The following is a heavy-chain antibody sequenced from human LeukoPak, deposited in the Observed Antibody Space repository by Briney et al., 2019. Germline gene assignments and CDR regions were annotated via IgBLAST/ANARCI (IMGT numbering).Heavy chain of an antibody. Sequence: SETLSLTCTVSGGSISSSSYYWGWIRQPPGKGLEWIGSIYYSGSTYYNPSLKSRVTISVDTSKNQFSLKLSSVTAADTAVYYCARQRLRFLEWLPSYYYYGMDVWGQGTTVTVSS. D-gene: IGHD3-3*01. J-gene: IGHJ6*02. V-gene: IGHV4-39*01. CDR1: GGSISSSSYY. CDR2: IYYSGST. CDR3: ARQRLRFLEWLPSYYYYGMDV.